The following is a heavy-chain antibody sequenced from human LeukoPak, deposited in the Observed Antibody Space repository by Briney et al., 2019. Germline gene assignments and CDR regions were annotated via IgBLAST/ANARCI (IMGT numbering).Heavy chain of an antibody. J-gene: IGHJ6*02. CDR1: GGTFSSYA. D-gene: IGHD2-2*01. Sequence: SVKVSCKASGGTFSSYAISWVRQARGQGLEWMGMIIPILGIANYAQKFQGRVTITADKSTSTAYMELSSLRSEDTAVYYCARETDIVVVPAALATYYYYGMDVWGQGTTVTVSS. V-gene: IGHV1-69*04. CDR2: IIPILGIA. CDR3: ARETDIVVVPAALATYYYYGMDV.